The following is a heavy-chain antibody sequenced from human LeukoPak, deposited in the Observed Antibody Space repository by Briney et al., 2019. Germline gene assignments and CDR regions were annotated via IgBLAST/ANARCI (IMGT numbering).Heavy chain of an antibody. Sequence: SVKVSCKASGGTFSSYAISWVRQAPGRGLEWMGGIIHIFGTANYAQKFQGRVTITTDESTSTAYMELSSLRSEDTAVYYCARDRGAGSSWYGEGYYFDYWGQGTLVTVSS. CDR3: ARDRGAGSSWYGEGYYFDY. CDR1: GGTFSSYA. J-gene: IGHJ4*02. V-gene: IGHV1-69*05. D-gene: IGHD6-13*01. CDR2: IIHIFGTA.